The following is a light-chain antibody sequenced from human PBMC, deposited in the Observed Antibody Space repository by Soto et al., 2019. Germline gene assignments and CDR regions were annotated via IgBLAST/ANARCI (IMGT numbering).Light chain of an antibody. J-gene: IGLJ2*01. CDR2: EVS. Sequence: QSALTQPPSASGSPGQSVTISCTGTSSDVGGYNYVSWYQQHPGKAPKLMIYEVSKRPSGVPDRFSGSKSGNMASLTVSGLQAEDEADYYCSSYAGSNILLFGGGTKLTVL. CDR1: SSDVGGYNY. CDR3: SSYAGSNILL. V-gene: IGLV2-8*01.